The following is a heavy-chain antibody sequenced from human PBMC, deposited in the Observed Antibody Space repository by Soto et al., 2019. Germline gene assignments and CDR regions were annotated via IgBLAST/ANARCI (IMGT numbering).Heavy chain of an antibody. J-gene: IGHJ4*02. CDR1: GFTFSSYA. D-gene: IGHD6-19*01. CDR3: AKDLRYSSGWYPYYFDS. V-gene: IGHV3-23*01. CDR2: ISGSGGST. Sequence: GGSLRLSCSASGFTFSSYAMSWVRQAPGKGLEWVSAISGSGGSTYYADSVKGRFTISRDNSKNTLYLQMNSLRAEDTAVYYCAKDLRYSSGWYPYYFDSRGKGPLVAVSS.